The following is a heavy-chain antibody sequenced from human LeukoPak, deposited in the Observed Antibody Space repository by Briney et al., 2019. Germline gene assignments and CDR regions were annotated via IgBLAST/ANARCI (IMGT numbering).Heavy chain of an antibody. Sequence: GGSLRLSWAASGFTFCGFAMSWVRRTPGKGLELVSGISCSGDNTLYADSVKGRFTISRDNSKNTLYLEMNSLRAEDTAIYYCAKMKGHPLPKYYMDVWGQGTTVTVSS. J-gene: IGHJ6*01. CDR1: GFTFCGFA. CDR3: AKMKGHPLPKYYMDV. V-gene: IGHV3-23*01. CDR2: ISCSGDNT. D-gene: IGHD1-26*01.